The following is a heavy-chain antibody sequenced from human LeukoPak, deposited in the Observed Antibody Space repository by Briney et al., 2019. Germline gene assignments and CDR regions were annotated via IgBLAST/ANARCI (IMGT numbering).Heavy chain of an antibody. V-gene: IGHV3-30*04. CDR1: GFTFSSYA. J-gene: IGHJ4*02. D-gene: IGHD1-26*01. CDR3: AKARAYRIRPFDY. Sequence: QPGRSLRLSCAASGFTFSSYAMHWVRQAPGKGLEWVAVISYDGSNKYYADSVKGRFTISRDNSKNTLYLQMNSLRAEDTAVYYCAKARAYRIRPFDYWGQGTLVTVSS. CDR2: ISYDGSNK.